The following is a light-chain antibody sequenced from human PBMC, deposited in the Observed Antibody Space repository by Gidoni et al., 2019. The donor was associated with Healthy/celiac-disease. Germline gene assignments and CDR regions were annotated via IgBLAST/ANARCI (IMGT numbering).Light chain of an antibody. J-gene: IGKJ2*01. CDR3: QQYYSGYT. V-gene: IGKV4-1*01. CDR2: WAS. Sequence: DIVMTQSPDSLAVSLGERATINCKSSQSVLYSSNNKNYLAWHQQKPGQPPKLLIYWASTRESGVPDRFSGSGSGTDFTLTISSLQAEDVAVYYCQQYYSGYTFGQGTKLEIK. CDR1: QSVLYSSNNKNY.